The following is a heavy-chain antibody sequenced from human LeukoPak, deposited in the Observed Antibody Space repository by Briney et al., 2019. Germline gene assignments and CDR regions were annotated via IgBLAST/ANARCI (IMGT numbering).Heavy chain of an antibody. D-gene: IGHD2-15*01. J-gene: IGHJ5*02. CDR2: INKDGSST. Sequence: GGSLRLSCAASGFTFSTYWMHWVRQAPGKGLVWVSCINKDGSSTGYADSVKGRFTISRDKAKNTLYLQTNTLRAEDTAMYYCARAGKYCSGGSCCSGLSWGQGTLLTVSS. V-gene: IGHV3-74*01. CDR3: ARAGKYCSGGSCCSGLS. CDR1: GFTFSTYW.